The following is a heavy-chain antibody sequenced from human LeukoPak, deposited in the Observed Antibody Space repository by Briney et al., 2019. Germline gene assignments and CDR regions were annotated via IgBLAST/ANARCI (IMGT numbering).Heavy chain of an antibody. D-gene: IGHD5-24*01. CDR1: GFTFSSYA. Sequence: GGSLRLSCAASGFTFSSYAMNWVRQAPGKGLEWVSHISSTGRRIYYADSVKGRFTISRDNAKNSLFLQINGLRAEDTAVFYCARDYRDWAFDIWGQGTVVTVSS. CDR3: ARDYRDWAFDI. CDR2: ISSTGRRI. V-gene: IGHV3-48*04. J-gene: IGHJ3*02.